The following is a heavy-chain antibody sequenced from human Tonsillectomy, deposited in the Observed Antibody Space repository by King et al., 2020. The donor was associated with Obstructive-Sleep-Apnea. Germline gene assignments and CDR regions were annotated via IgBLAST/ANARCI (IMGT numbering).Heavy chain of an antibody. J-gene: IGHJ4*02. D-gene: IGHD3-22*01. CDR1: GYSFTNYW. Sequence: QLVQSGAEVKKPGESLRISCKGSGYSFTNYWINWVRQMPGKGLEWMGRIDPSDSYTNYSPSFQGHVTISADKSISTAYLQWSSLKASDTAIYYCARRVRGDSSGYSSPHFDYWGQGTLVTVSS. CDR2: IDPSDSYT. V-gene: IGHV5-10-1*01. CDR3: ARRVRGDSSGYSSPHFDY.